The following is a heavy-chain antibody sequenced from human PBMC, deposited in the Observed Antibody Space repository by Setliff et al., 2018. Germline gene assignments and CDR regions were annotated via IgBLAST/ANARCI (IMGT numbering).Heavy chain of an antibody. CDR3: SRLVRYFTTTSCQGASGAEF. V-gene: IGHV1-18*01. D-gene: IGHD2-2*01. J-gene: IGHJ4*02. Sequence: RASVKVSCKASGYTFSNYGITWVRQAPGQGLEWMGWISAYSGNTKYAQKLQGRVTMTTDTSTTTAYLELRSLTSDDTAVYYCSRLVRYFTTTSCQGASGAEFWGQGTLVTVSS. CDR1: GYTFSNYG. CDR2: ISAYSGNT.